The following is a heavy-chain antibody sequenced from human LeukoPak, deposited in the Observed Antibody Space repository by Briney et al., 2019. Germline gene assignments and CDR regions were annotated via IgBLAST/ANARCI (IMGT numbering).Heavy chain of an antibody. CDR3: AKAVQFNWFDP. V-gene: IGHV3-23*01. D-gene: IGHD6-6*01. CDR2: ISGSGSHA. J-gene: IGHJ5*02. CDR1: GFSFGSYA. Sequence: GGSLRLSCAASGFSFGSYAMGWTRQAPGQGLEWVSAISGSGSHANYAESVKGRFTISRDNSKNTLYLQMNSLRAEDTAVYYCAKAVQFNWFDPWGQGTLVTVSS.